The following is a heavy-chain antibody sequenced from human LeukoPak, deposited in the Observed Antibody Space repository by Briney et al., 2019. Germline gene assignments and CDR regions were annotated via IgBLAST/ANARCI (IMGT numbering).Heavy chain of an antibody. Sequence: PGGSLRLSCAASGFTFSSYSMNWVRQAPGKGLEWVSYISSSSSTICYADSVKGRFTISRDNAKNSLYLQMNSLKAEDTAVYYCARVTVTSYYYMDVWGKGTTVTVSS. J-gene: IGHJ6*03. CDR1: GFTFSSYS. CDR2: ISSSSSTI. V-gene: IGHV3-48*01. D-gene: IGHD4-17*01. CDR3: ARVTVTSYYYMDV.